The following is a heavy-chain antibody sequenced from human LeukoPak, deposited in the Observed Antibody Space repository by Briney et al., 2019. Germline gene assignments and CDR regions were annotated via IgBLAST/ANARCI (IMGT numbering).Heavy chain of an antibody. CDR3: VREGGPYSHYYYMDV. D-gene: IGHD3-16*01. CDR1: GFIFNSYD. J-gene: IGHJ6*03. CDR2: ISTYSTYI. Sequence: GGSLRLSCAASGFIFNSYDMDWVRQAPGRGLEWVASISTYSTYIKYGDSVKGRFTISRDNANSSLSLQMNSLKVEDTAVYYCVREGGPYSHYYYMDVWGKGTTVAVSS. V-gene: IGHV3-21*01.